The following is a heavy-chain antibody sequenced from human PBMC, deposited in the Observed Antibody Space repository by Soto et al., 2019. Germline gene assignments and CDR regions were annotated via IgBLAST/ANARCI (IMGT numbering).Heavy chain of an antibody. V-gene: IGHV3-23*01. CDR2: ISGSGGST. D-gene: IGHD6-19*01. J-gene: IGHJ5*02. CDR1: GFTFSSYA. Sequence: EVQLLESGGGLVQPGGSLRLCCAASGFTFSSYAMSWVRQAPGKGLEWVSAISGSGGSTYYADSVKGRFTISRDNSKNTLYLQMNSLRAEDTAVYYCAKDPSSGQRGNNWFDPWGQGTLVTVSS. CDR3: AKDPSSGQRGNNWFDP.